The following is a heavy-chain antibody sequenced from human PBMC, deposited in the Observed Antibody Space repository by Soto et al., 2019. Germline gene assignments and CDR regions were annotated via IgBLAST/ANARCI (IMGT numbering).Heavy chain of an antibody. CDR3: AGRDYGGIDY. J-gene: IGHJ4*02. D-gene: IGHD4-17*01. CDR2: IYYSGST. V-gene: IGHV4-59*01. CDR1: GGSISSYY. Sequence: QVQLQESGPGLVKPSETLSLTCTVSGGSISSYYWSWIRQPPGKGLEWIGYIYYSGSTNYNPSLKSRVTISVDTSKNQFSLKLSSVTAADTAVYYCAGRDYGGIDYWGQGTLVTVSS.